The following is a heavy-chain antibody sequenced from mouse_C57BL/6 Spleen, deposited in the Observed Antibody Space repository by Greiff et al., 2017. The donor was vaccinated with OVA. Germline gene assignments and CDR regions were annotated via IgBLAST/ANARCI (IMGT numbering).Heavy chain of an antibody. CDR3: ARGDYSNPY. Sequence: VKLQESGAELVKPGASVKISCKASGYAFSSYWMNWVKQRPGKGLEWIGQIYPGDGDTNYNGKFKGEATLTADKSSSTAYMQLSSLTSEDSAVYFCARGDYSNPYWGQGTLVTVSA. CDR2: IYPGDGDT. CDR1: GYAFSSYW. J-gene: IGHJ3*01. D-gene: IGHD2-5*01. V-gene: IGHV1-80*01.